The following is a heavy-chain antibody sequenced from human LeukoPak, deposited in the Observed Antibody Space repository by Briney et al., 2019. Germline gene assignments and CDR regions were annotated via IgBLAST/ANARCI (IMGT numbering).Heavy chain of an antibody. CDR3: ARAGLPAADRQRYYMDV. CDR1: GGSISCYY. D-gene: IGHD2-2*01. CDR2: IYYSGTT. J-gene: IGHJ6*03. V-gene: IGHV4-59*08. Sequence: SETLSLTCTVSGGSISCYYWSWIRQPPGKGLEWIGYIYYSGTTKYSPSLTSRVTISVDTSKNQFSLKLNSVTAADTAVYYCARAGLPAADRQRYYMDVWGKGTTVTVSS.